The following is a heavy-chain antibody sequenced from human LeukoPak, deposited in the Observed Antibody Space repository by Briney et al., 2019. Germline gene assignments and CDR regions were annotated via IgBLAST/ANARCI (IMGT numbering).Heavy chain of an antibody. Sequence: GGSLRLSCAASGFTFSSYAMHWVRQAPGKGLEWVSYISSSSSPIYYADSVKGRFTISRDNAKNSLYLQMNSLRTEDTAVYYCARDYYESSGYYPWNYWGQGTLVTVSS. CDR3: ARDYYESSGYYPWNY. J-gene: IGHJ4*02. V-gene: IGHV3-48*01. D-gene: IGHD3-22*01. CDR1: GFTFSSYA. CDR2: ISSSSSPI.